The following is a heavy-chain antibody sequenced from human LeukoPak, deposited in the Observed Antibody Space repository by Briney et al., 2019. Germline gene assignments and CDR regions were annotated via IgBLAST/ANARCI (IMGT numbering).Heavy chain of an antibody. Sequence: GASVKVSCKTSGYTFTSHGISWVRQAPGKGLEWVSTISGSGSSTYYADSVKGRFTISRDSSKNALYLQMNSLRAEDTAVYYCAKTYDSSGYYWADFDYWGQGTLVTVSS. D-gene: IGHD3-22*01. J-gene: IGHJ4*02. V-gene: IGHV3-23*01. CDR3: AKTYDSSGYYWADFDY. CDR2: ISGSGSST. CDR1: GYTFTSHG.